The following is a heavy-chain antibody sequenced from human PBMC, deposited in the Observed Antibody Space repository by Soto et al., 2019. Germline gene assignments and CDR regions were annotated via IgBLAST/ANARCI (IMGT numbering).Heavy chain of an antibody. J-gene: IGHJ4*02. D-gene: IGHD6-6*01. V-gene: IGHV1-3*01. CDR3: VCGIRIAAHPLVY. CDR1: GYSFTSYS. CDR2: INAGNGNT. Sequence: APVKLSCKASGYSFTSYSMHWVRRAPGERLEWMGWINAGNGNTKYSQKFQGRVTITRDTSASTAYMELSSLRSEDTAVYYCVCGIRIAAHPLVYWCQGTLVTVFS.